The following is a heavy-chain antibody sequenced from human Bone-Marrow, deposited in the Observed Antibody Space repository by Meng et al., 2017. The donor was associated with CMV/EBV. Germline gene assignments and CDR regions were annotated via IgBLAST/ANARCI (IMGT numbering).Heavy chain of an antibody. Sequence: SETLSLTCTVSGGSISNSSYYWGWIRQPPGKGLEWIGSIYYSGSTYYNPSLKSRVTISVDTSKNQFSLKLSSVTAADTAVYYCARIVGATLYYYYGMDVWGQGTTVTVAS. V-gene: IGHV4-39*07. CDR1: GGSISNSSYY. CDR2: IYYSGST. D-gene: IGHD1-26*01. CDR3: ARIVGATLYYYYGMDV. J-gene: IGHJ6*02.